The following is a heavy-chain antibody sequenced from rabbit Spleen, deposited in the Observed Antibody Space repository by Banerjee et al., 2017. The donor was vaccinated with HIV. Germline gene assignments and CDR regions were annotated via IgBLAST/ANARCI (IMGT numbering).Heavy chain of an antibody. CDR2: IDTNNGDT. Sequence: QQQLEESGGGLVKPGGTLTLTCTVSGFSFSFYWMCWVRQAPGKGLVWIACIDTNNGDTDYVHGPKGRFTIPKPSPTAVTLQMTSLTVADTAAYFCARDTGSSFSSYGMDLVGPGTLGTV. J-gene: IGHJ6*01. CDR3: ARDTGSSFSSYGMDL. D-gene: IGHD8-1*01. CDR1: GFSFSFYW. V-gene: IGHV1S45*01.